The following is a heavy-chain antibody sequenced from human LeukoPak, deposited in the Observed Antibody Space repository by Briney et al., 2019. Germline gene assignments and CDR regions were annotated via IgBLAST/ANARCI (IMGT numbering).Heavy chain of an antibody. CDR3: ARARSGYDYPGDY. D-gene: IGHD5-12*01. CDR2: INPNSGGT. CDR1: GYTFTGYY. V-gene: IGHV1-2*02. Sequence: GASVKVPCKASGYTFTGYYMHWVRQAPGQGLEWMGWINPNSGGTNYAQKFQGRVTMTRDTSISTAYMELSRLRSDDTAVYYCARARSGYDYPGDYWGQGTLVTVSS. J-gene: IGHJ4*02.